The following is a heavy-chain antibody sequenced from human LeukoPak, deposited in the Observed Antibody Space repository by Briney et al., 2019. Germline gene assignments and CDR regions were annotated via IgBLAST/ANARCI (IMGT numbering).Heavy chain of an antibody. CDR3: AKADTRIAVAGPGFDY. CDR1: GFTFSSYG. V-gene: IGHV3-30*18. CDR2: ISYDGSNK. D-gene: IGHD6-19*01. Sequence: PGRSLRLSCAASGFTFSSYGMHWVRQVPGKGLEWVAVISYDGSNKYYADSVKGRFTISRDNSKNTLYLQMNSLRAEDTAVYYCAKADTRIAVAGPGFDYWGQGTLVTVSS. J-gene: IGHJ4*02.